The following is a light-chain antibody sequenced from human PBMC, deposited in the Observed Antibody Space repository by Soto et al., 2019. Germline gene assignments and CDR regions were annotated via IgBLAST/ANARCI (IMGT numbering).Light chain of an antibody. J-gene: IGKJ1*01. CDR2: GAS. V-gene: IGKV3-15*01. CDR1: QSVSSN. CDR3: QQYNNWPRT. Sequence: EILITQPPATLSVSPGERATLSCRASQSVSSNLAWYQQKPGQAPRILIYGASTRDTGIPARFSGSGSGTECTLPISSLQSEDVSVDYCQQYNNWPRTFGQGTKVDIK.